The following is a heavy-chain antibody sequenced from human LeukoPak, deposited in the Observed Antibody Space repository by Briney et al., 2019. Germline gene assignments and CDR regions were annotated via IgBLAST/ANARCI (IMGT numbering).Heavy chain of an antibody. V-gene: IGHV3-23*01. D-gene: IGHD3-10*01. CDR3: AKDPPHYGSGSYWN. J-gene: IGHJ4*02. Sequence: GMSLRLSCAASGFTFSSYAMSWVRQAPGKGLEWVSAISGSGGSTYYADSVKGRFTISRDNSKNTLYLQMNSLRAEDTAVYYCAKDPPHYGSGSYWNWGQGTLVTVSS. CDR1: GFTFSSYA. CDR2: ISGSGGST.